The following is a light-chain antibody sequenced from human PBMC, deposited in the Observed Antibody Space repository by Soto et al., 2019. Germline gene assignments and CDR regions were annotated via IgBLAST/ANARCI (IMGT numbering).Light chain of an antibody. CDR3: SSYAGINNFVV. Sequence: QSALTQPPSASGSPGQSVTISCTGTNSDIGGHNDVSWYQQHPGKAPQLMIYEVDKRPSGVPDRFSGSKSGNTASLSVSGLQAEDEADYYCSSYAGINNFVVFGGGTKATVL. CDR2: EVD. CDR1: NSDIGGHND. V-gene: IGLV2-8*01. J-gene: IGLJ3*02.